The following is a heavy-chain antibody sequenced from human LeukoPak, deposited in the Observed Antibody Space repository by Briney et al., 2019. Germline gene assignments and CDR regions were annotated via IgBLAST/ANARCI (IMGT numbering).Heavy chain of an antibody. CDR2: IYPGGNT. Sequence: PGGSLRLSCAASGLTIGTNYINWVRQVPGKGLEWVSVIYPGGNTYYADSVQGRFTIPRHTSKNTVFLRMNSLRIEDTAVYYCAAGGVSMVRGLGYYYMDVWGQGTTVTVSS. V-gene: IGHV3-53*04. CDR1: GLTIGTNY. D-gene: IGHD3-10*01. CDR3: AAGGVSMVRGLGYYYMDV. J-gene: IGHJ6*02.